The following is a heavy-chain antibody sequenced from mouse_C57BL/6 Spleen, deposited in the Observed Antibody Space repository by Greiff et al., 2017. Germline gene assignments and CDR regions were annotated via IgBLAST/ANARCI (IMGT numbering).Heavy chain of an antibody. CDR1: GFNIKDDY. D-gene: IGHD1-1*01. J-gene: IGHJ2*01. V-gene: IGHV14-4*01. CDR3: TYYGSGLSFDG. CDR2: IDPENGDT. Sequence: VQLQQSGAELVRPGASVKLSCTASGFNIKDDYMHWVKQRPEQGLEWIGWIDPENGDTEYDSKFPGKATLTADTSSNTAYLQLSSLTSEDTAVAYCTYYGSGLSFDGWGTGATLSVSS.